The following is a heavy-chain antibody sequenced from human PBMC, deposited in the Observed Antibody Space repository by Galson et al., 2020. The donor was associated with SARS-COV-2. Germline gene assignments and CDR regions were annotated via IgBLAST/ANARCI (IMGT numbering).Heavy chain of an antibody. CDR1: GDSVSRNSAA. CDR2: TYYTSKWYN. Sequence: ETSETLSLTCAISGDSVSRNSAAWNWIRQSPLRGLEWLGRTYYTSKWYNDYAVSVKSRITINPDTSKNQFSLQLNSVTPEDTAVYYCARGRYSYYGKDVLGQGTTVTVSS. V-gene: IGHV6-1*01. J-gene: IGHJ6*02. CDR3: ARGRYSYYGKDV.